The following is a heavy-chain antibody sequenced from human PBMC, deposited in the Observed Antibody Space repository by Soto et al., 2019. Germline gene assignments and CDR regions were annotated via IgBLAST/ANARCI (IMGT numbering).Heavy chain of an antibody. CDR3: ARRTYSGSSYYFDY. CDR1: GGSISSYY. D-gene: IGHD5-12*01. CDR2: IDNSGNT. J-gene: IGHJ4*02. V-gene: IGHV4-4*09. Sequence: SETLSLTCTVSGGSISSYYWSWVRQPPGKGLEWIAYIDNSGNTNYNPSLKSRVTISIDASKNQFSLKLSSVTAADTAVYYCARRTYSGSSYYFDYWGQGTQVTVSS.